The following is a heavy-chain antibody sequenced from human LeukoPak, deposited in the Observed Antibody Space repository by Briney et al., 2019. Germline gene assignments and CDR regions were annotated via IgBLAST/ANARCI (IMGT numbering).Heavy chain of an antibody. CDR3: VRDWGYDSSGYWQKYFDT. D-gene: IGHD3-22*01. CDR2: FSFNGVTT. V-gene: IGHV3-23*01. J-gene: IGHJ4*02. Sequence: GGSLRLSCAASGFTFSNYAMSWVRQAPGKGLEWVSTFSFNGVTTYYADSAKGRFTISRDNSKNTVYLQMNSLRAEDTAVYYCVRDWGYDSSGYWQKYFDTWGQGTLVTVSS. CDR1: GFTFSNYA.